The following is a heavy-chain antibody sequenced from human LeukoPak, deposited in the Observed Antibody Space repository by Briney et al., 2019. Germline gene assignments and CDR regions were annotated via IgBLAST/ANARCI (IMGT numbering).Heavy chain of an antibody. D-gene: IGHD1-26*01. CDR1: GYTFTSYA. CDR2: INAGNGNT. CDR3: ARSGSYSWHYYYYGMDV. Sequence: ASVNVSCKASGYTFTSYAMHWVRQAPGQRLEWVGWINAGNGNTKYSQKFQGRVTITRDTSASTAYMELSSLRSEDTAVYYCARSGSYSWHYYYYGMDVWGQGTTVTVSS. J-gene: IGHJ6*02. V-gene: IGHV1-3*01.